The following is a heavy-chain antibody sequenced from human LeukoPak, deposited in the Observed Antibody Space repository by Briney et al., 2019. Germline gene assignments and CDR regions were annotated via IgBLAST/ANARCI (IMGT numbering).Heavy chain of an antibody. Sequence: GESLKISCKGSGYSFTSYWTGWVRQMPGKGLEWMGIIYPGDSDTRYSPSFQGQVTISADKSISTAYLQWSSLKASDTAMYYCARRTTYYYDSSDHYYFDYWGQGTLVTVSS. J-gene: IGHJ4*02. V-gene: IGHV5-51*01. CDR2: IYPGDSDT. CDR3: ARRTTYYYDSSDHYYFDY. CDR1: GYSFTSYW. D-gene: IGHD3-22*01.